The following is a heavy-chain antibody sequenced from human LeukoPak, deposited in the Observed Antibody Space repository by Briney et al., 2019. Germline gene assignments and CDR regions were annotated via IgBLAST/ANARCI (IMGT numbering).Heavy chain of an antibody. D-gene: IGHD4-23*01. CDR1: GFTFCSYA. J-gene: IGHJ4*02. Sequence: GGSLRLSCAASGFTFCSYAMSWVRQAPGKGVEWVSLISGNGVGTYYADSVKGRFTISRDNSKNTVYLQMNSLRAEDTAVYYCAKRNGGNSGAFDYWGQGTLVTVSS. CDR3: AKRNGGNSGAFDY. V-gene: IGHV3-23*01. CDR2: ISGNGVGT.